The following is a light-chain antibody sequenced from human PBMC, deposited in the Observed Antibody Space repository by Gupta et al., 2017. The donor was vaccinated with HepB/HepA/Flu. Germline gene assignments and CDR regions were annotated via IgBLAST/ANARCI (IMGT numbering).Light chain of an antibody. V-gene: IGLV1-47*02. CDR2: NDN. J-gene: IGLJ1*01. Sequence: VLTKPPSASVPPGQRVTISCSGSSSNIGNDNAYWYPQRPGTAPNLLIYNDNQRPSGVPDRFSGSKSGTTASMAISGLRAEDEADYYCVGWDDSLSGYVFGAGTKVTVL. CDR3: VGWDDSLSGYV. CDR1: SSNIGNDN.